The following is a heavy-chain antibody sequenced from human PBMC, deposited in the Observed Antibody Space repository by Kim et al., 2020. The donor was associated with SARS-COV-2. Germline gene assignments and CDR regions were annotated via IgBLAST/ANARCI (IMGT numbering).Heavy chain of an antibody. V-gene: IGHV3-11*03. Sequence: GGSLRLSCAASGFTFSDYYMSWIRQAPGKGLECVSYITTSRTYPNYADSVKGRFTISRDNAENSLYLQMNSLRAEDTAVYYCARWRRSWYSQIDFWGQGTRVTVPS. J-gene: IGHJ4*02. CDR1: GFTFSDYY. CDR3: ARWRRSWYSQIDF. CDR2: ITTSRTYP. D-gene: IGHD6-13*01.